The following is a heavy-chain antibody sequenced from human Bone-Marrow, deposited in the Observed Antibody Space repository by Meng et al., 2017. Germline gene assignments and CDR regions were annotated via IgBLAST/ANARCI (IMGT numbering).Heavy chain of an antibody. D-gene: IGHD6-13*01. Sequence: QVLLGQSGGEVKRPGPWVNVSCKASGCTFSSDCISWVRQSPGQGLEWMGRIIPIIGTTNYAQKFQGRVTITTDESTSTAYMELSSLRSENTAVYYCARVYEYSSSCYQRWFDPWGQGTLVTVSS. CDR1: GCTFSSDC. CDR3: ARVYEYSSSCYQRWFDP. V-gene: IGHV1-69*18. J-gene: IGHJ5*02. CDR2: IIPIIGTT.